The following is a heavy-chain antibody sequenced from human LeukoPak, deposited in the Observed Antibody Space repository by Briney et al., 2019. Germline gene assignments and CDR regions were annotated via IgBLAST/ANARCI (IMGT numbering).Heavy chain of an antibody. J-gene: IGHJ4*02. V-gene: IGHV3-23*01. CDR1: GFTFSGYA. Sequence: GGSLRLSCVASGFTFSGYAMSWVRQAPGKGLEWVSVISGNSISTYYADSAKGRFTIPRDNSKNTLYLQMNSLRAEDTAVYYCAKESPHFDYWGQGTLVTVSS. CDR2: ISGNSIST. CDR3: AKESPHFDY.